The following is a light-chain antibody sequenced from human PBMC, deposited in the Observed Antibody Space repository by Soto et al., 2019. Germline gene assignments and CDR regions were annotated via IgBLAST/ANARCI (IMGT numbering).Light chain of an antibody. CDR3: QQYNIYWT. Sequence: DIQMTQSPSTLSASIGDRVTITCRASQSISSWLAWYQQKPGKAPKLLIYKASSLEGGVPSRFSGSGSEAEFTLTISSLQHDDFATYYCQQYNIYWTFGQGTKV. CDR1: QSISSW. J-gene: IGKJ1*01. CDR2: KAS. V-gene: IGKV1-5*03.